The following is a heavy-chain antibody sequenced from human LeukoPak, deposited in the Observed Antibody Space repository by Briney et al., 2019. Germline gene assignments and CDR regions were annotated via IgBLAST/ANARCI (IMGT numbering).Heavy chain of an antibody. CDR1: GFTFSSYA. J-gene: IGHJ4*02. CDR3: AKTDYSNYGRYYFDY. V-gene: IGHV3-23*01. CDR2: ISGSGGST. D-gene: IGHD4-4*01. Sequence: GGSLRLSYAASGFTFSSYAMSWVRQAPGKGLEWVSAISGSGGSTYYADSVKGRFTISRDNSKNTLYLQMNSLRAEDTAVYYCAKTDYSNYGRYYFDYWGQGTLVTVSS.